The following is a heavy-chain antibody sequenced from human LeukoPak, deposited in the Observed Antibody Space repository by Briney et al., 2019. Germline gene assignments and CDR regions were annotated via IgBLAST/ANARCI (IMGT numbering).Heavy chain of an antibody. Sequence: ASVKVSCKASGYTFTGYYMHWVRQAPGQGLEWMGWINPNSGGTNYAQKFQGRATMTRDTSISTAYMELSRLRSDDTVVYYCARAALYCSSTSCYNYFGYWGQGTLVTVSS. V-gene: IGHV1-2*02. J-gene: IGHJ4*02. D-gene: IGHD2-2*02. CDR1: GYTFTGYY. CDR2: INPNSGGT. CDR3: ARAALYCSSTSCYNYFGY.